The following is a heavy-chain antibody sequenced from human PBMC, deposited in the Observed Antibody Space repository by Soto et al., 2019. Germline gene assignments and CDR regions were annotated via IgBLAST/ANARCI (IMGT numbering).Heavy chain of an antibody. D-gene: IGHD2-2*01. CDR1: GGTFSSYA. V-gene: IGHV1-69*01. CDR2: IIPIFGTA. Sequence: QVQLVQSGAEVKKPGSSVKVSCKASGGTFSSYAISWVRQAPGQGLEWMGGIIPIFGTANYAQKFQGRVTITADESTRTAYMELSSLRSEDTAVYYCARGYQLRFVPRDGMDVWGQGTTVTVSS. CDR3: ARGYQLRFVPRDGMDV. J-gene: IGHJ6*02.